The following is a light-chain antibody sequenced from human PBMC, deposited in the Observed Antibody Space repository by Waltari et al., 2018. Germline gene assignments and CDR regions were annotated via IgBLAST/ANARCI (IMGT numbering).Light chain of an antibody. J-gene: IGKJ1*01. V-gene: IGKV3-20*01. Sequence: EIVLTQSPGTLSLSPGERATLSCRASQSVGKYLAWYQQKPVQAPRLLIYDASTRTTGIPDRFSGSGSGTDFSLTISRLEPEDFAVYYCQKYVNLPATFGQGTKVEI. CDR3: QKYVNLPAT. CDR2: DAS. CDR1: QSVGKY.